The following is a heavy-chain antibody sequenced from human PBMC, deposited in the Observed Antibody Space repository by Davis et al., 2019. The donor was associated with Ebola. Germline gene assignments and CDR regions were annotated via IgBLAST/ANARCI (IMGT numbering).Heavy chain of an antibody. Sequence: ASVKVSCKASGYGFIGYFIHWVRQAPGRGLEWMGWLNPNSGGTNYAQKFQGWVTMTRDTSITTAYMELSSLGSDDTAVYFCARAYHVGPTYNIDYWGQGTLVTVSS. CDR3: ARAYHVGPTYNIDY. J-gene: IGHJ4*02. V-gene: IGHV1-2*04. CDR1: GYGFIGYF. D-gene: IGHD1-1*01. CDR2: LNPNSGGT.